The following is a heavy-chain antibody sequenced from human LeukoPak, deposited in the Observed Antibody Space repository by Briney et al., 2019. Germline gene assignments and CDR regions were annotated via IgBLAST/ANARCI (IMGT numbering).Heavy chain of an antibody. CDR3: ARITIFRGNWFDP. J-gene: IGHJ5*02. D-gene: IGHD3-3*01. V-gene: IGHV4-4*07. Sequence: PSETLSLTCTVSGGSISNYYWSWIRQPAGKGLEWIGRIYTSGSTNYNPSLKSRVSMSVDTPKNQFSLNLSSVTAADTAVYYCARITIFRGNWFDPWGQGTLVTVSS. CDR2: IYTSGST. CDR1: GGSISNYY.